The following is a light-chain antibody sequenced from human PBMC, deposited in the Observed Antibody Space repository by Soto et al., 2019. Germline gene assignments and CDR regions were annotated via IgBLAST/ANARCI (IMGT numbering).Light chain of an antibody. CDR3: QQYNRYTWT. CDR1: QSVSDW. Sequence: DIPMTQSPSTLSASVGDRVTITCRASQSVSDWLAWYQQKPGKAPKLLIYDASSLESAVPSRFSGSGSGTEFTLTISSLQPDDFATYYCQQYNRYTWTFGQGTKVEIQ. CDR2: DAS. V-gene: IGKV1-5*01. J-gene: IGKJ1*01.